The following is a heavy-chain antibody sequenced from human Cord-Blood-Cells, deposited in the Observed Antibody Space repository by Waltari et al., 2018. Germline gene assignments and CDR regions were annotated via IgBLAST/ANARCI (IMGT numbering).Heavy chain of an antibody. V-gene: IGHV4-39*01. J-gene: IGHJ5*02. CDR2: SYYSGST. CDR1: GGSISSSSYY. D-gene: IGHD3-10*01. CDR3: ARHEGMWFDP. Sequence: QLQLQESGPGLVKPSETLSLTCTVSGGSISSSSYYWGWIRQPPGKGLEWIGSSYYSGSTYYNPSLKSRVTISVDTSKNQFSLKLSSVTAADTAVYYCARHEGMWFDPWGQGTLVTVSS.